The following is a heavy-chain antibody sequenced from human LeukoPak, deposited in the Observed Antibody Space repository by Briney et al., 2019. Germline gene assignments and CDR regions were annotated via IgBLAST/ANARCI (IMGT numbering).Heavy chain of an antibody. CDR1: GFSLNTTGMR. CDR2: IEWDDDK. CDR3: ARDLVGTTSYMDV. J-gene: IGHJ6*04. D-gene: IGHD1-1*01. V-gene: IGHV2-70*04. Sequence: SGPALVKPTQTLTVTCTFSGFSLNTTGMRVSWIRQPPGKALEWLARIEWDDDKLYSTSLKTRLSISKDTSKNQVVLSMTNMDPVDTATYYCARDLVGTTSYMDVWGKGTTVTVSS.